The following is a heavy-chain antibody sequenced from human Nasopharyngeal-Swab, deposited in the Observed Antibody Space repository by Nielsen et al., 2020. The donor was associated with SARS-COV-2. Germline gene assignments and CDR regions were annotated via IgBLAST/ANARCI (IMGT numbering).Heavy chain of an antibody. Sequence: WVRQAPGQGLEWMGGIIPIFGTPNYAQKLQGRVTMTTDTSTSTAYMELRSLRSDDTAVYYCARDWGYYYGSGSYFLPNNWFDPWGQGTLVTVSS. CDR2: IIPIFGTP. J-gene: IGHJ5*02. V-gene: IGHV1-18*01. CDR3: ARDWGYYYGSGSYFLPNNWFDP. D-gene: IGHD3-10*01.